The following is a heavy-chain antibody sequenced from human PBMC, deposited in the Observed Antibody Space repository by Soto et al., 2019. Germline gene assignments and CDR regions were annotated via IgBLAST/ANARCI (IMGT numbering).Heavy chain of an antibody. CDR3: ARAYCGGDCYSDAFDI. CDR1: GYTFTSYY. J-gene: IGHJ3*02. Sequence: ASVKVSCKASGYTFTSYYMHWVRQAPGQGLEWMGWMNPNSGNTGYAQKFQGRVTMTRNTSISTAYMELSSLRSEDTAVYYCARAYCGGDCYSDAFDIWGQGTMVTVSS. D-gene: IGHD2-21*01. V-gene: IGHV1-8*02. CDR2: MNPNSGNT.